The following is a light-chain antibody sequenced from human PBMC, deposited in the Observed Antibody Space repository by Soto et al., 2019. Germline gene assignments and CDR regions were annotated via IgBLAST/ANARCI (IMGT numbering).Light chain of an antibody. J-gene: IGKJ4*01. CDR3: HQYNIWPPT. Sequence: EIVMTQSPATLSVSPGERVTLSCRPSQSVGSKLAWYQQKPGQPTRLLIHGASTRATGVPARFRGSGSGTEFTLTISSLQSEDPALYYCHQYNIWPPTFGGGTNVEI. CDR1: QSVGSK. V-gene: IGKV3-15*01. CDR2: GAS.